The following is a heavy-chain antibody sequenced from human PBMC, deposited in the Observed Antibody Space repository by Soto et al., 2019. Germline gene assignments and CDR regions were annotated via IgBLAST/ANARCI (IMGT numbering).Heavy chain of an antibody. CDR1: GYIFTNFY. D-gene: IGHD6-6*01. CDR3: TRGLASGDY. J-gene: IGHJ4*02. CDR2: INPNGGST. V-gene: IGHV1-46*01. Sequence: QVQMVQPGAEVKKPGASVKFSCKASGYIFTNFYIHWVRQAPGQGLEWIGIINPNGGSTNYAQNFQGRVTMTKDTSTSTVYIDLSSLRSEETAVYYCTRGLASGDYWGQGALITVSS.